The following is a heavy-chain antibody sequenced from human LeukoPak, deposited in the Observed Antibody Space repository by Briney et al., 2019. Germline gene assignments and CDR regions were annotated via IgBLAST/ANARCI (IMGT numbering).Heavy chain of an antibody. CDR1: GFTFSSYG. J-gene: IGHJ4*02. Sequence: QSGGSLRLSCAASGFTFSSYGMHWVRQAPGKGLEWVAVIWYDGSNKCYADSVKGRFTISRDSSKNTLYLQMNSLRAEDTAVYYCARDQFLPTRYYFDYWGQGTLVTVSS. V-gene: IGHV3-33*01. CDR3: ARDQFLPTRYYFDY. CDR2: IWYDGSNK.